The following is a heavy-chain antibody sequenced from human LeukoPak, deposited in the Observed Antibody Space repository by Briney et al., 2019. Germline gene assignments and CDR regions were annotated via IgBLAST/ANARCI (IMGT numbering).Heavy chain of an antibody. Sequence: SETLSLTCTVSGGSISNYYWSWIRQPPGKGLEWIGYIYYSGTTKYNPSLKSRVTISVDTSKNQFSLKLSSVTAADTAVYYCAAYSGSYKVLDYWGQGTLVTVSS. CDR3: AAYSGSYKVLDY. D-gene: IGHD1-26*01. CDR1: GGSISNYY. J-gene: IGHJ4*02. CDR2: IYYSGTT. V-gene: IGHV4-59*08.